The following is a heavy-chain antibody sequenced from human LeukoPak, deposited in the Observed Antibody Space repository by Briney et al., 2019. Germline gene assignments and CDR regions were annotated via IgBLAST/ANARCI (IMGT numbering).Heavy chain of an antibody. J-gene: IGHJ3*02. D-gene: IGHD3-10*01. V-gene: IGHV3-30*03. CDR3: ARGGSGATKDGAFDI. CDR1: GFTFSSYG. CDR2: ISYDGSNK. Sequence: GGSLRLSCAASGFTFSSYGMHWVRQAPGKGLEWVAVISYDGSNKDYTDSVKGRFTISRDTSKNTLYLQMNSLRAEDTAVYYCARGGSGATKDGAFDIWGQGTMVIPSS.